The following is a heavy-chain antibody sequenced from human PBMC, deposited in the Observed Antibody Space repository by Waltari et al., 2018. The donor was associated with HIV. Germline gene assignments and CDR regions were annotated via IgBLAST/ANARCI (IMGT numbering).Heavy chain of an antibody. CDR1: GFTVRSTY. CDR2: IYSGGST. V-gene: IGHV3-53*01. Sequence: EVQLVESGGGLIQPGGYMRISCSASGFTVRSTYMRLVRQAPGKGLEWVSVIYSGGSTYYADSVKGRFTISRDNSKNTLYLQMNSLRAEDTAVYYCARDSLGIWAPDYWGQGTLVTVSS. D-gene: IGHD7-27*01. CDR3: ARDSLGIWAPDY. J-gene: IGHJ4*02.